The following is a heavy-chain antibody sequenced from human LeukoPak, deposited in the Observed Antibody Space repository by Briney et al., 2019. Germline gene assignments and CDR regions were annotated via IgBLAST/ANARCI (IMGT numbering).Heavy chain of an antibody. J-gene: IGHJ4*02. D-gene: IGHD2-2*01. CDR1: GYTFTSYY. Sequence: VASVKVSCTASGYTFTSYYMHWVRQAPGQGLEWMGIINPSGGSTSYAQKFQGRVTMTRDTSTSTVYMELSSLRSEDTAVYYCAREGPLGYAEVSFDYWGQGTLVTVSS. CDR2: INPSGGST. V-gene: IGHV1-46*01. CDR3: AREGPLGYAEVSFDY.